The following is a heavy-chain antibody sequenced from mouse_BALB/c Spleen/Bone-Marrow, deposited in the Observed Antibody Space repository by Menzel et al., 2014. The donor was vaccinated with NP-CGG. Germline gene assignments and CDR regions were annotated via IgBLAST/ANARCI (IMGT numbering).Heavy chain of an antibody. J-gene: IGHJ3*01. CDR2: IDPYNGGT. CDR1: GYAFTSYN. Sequence: EVQLQQSGPELVMPGASVKVSCKASGYAFTSYNMYWVKQSHGKSLEWIGYIDPYNGGTSYNQKFKGKATLTVDKSSSTAYMHLNSLTSEDSAVYYCARENYGSSPAYWGQGTLVTVSA. V-gene: IGHV1S135*01. CDR3: ARENYGSSPAY. D-gene: IGHD1-1*01.